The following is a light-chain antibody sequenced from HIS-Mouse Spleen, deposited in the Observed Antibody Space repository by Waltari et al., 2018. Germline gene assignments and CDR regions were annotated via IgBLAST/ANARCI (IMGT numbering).Light chain of an antibody. CDR1: ALPKQY. CDR2: KDS. J-gene: IGLJ3*02. CDR3: QSTDSSGTYPV. Sequence: SYELTQPPSVSVSPGQTARNTCSGDALPKQYACWYQQKPGQTPVLVIYKDSERPSGIPERFSGSSSGTTVTLTISGVQAEDEADYYCQSTDSSGTYPVFGGGTKLTVL. V-gene: IGLV3-25*03.